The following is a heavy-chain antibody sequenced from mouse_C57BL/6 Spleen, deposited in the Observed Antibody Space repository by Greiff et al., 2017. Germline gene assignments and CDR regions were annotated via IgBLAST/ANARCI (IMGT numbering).Heavy chain of an antibody. CDR2: IYPGDGDT. CDR1: GYAFSSSW. CDR3: ARSNWEWFAY. J-gene: IGHJ3*01. Sequence: QVQLQQSGPELVKPGASVKISCKASGYAFSSSWMNWVKQRPGKGLEWIGRIYPGDGDTNYNGKFKGKGTLTADKSSSTAYMQLSSLTSEDSAVYFCARSNWEWFAYWGQGTLVTVSA. D-gene: IGHD4-1*02. V-gene: IGHV1-82*01.